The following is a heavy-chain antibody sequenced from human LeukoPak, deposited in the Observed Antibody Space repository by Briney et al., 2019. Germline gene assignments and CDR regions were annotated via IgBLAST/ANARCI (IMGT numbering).Heavy chain of an antibody. Sequence: GGSLRLSCAASGFTFSNYWMFWVRQAPGKGLEWVTNIKQDGSEKRYADSVRGRFTVSRDNAQTSLYLQMSSLRAEDTAVYYCARASDPWLQLTWGQGTLVTVSS. CDR3: ARASDPWLQLT. CDR1: GFTFSNYW. V-gene: IGHV3-7*05. CDR2: IKQDGSEK. J-gene: IGHJ5*02. D-gene: IGHD5-24*01.